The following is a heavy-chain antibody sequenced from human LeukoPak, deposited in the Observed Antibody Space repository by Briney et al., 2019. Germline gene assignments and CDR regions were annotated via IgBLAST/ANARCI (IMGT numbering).Heavy chain of an antibody. J-gene: IGHJ5*02. D-gene: IGHD5-18*01. CDR3: ARGTRKIQLWLKGSWFDP. CDR2: INHSGST. CDR1: GGSISSSSYY. V-gene: IGHV4-39*07. Sequence: SETLSLTCTVSGGSISSSSYYWSWIRQPPGKGLEWIGEINHSGSTNYNPSLKSRVTISVDTSKNQFSLKLSSVTAADTAVYYCARGTRKIQLWLKGSWFDPWGQGTLVTVSS.